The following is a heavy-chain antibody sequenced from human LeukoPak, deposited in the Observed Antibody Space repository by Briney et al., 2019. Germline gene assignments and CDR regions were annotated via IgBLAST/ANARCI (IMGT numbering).Heavy chain of an antibody. CDR2: IYNSGST. J-gene: IGHJ6*03. Sequence: SETLSLTCTVSGYSISSGYYWGWIRQSPGKGLEWIGSIYNSGSTYYNPSLKSRITISVDTSKNQFSLKLSSVTAADTAVYYCARVRSGYDYYYYSMGVWGKGTTVTVSS. D-gene: IGHD3-3*01. CDR3: ARVRSGYDYYYYSMGV. CDR1: GYSISSGYY. V-gene: IGHV4-38-2*02.